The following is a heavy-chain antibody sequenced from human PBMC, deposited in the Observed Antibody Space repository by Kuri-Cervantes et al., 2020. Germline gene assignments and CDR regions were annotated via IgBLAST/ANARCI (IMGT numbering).Heavy chain of an antibody. D-gene: IGHD6-19*01. CDR3: ARQDSSGWYLLGY. J-gene: IGHJ4*02. Sequence: ESLKISCTVSGDSINYYYWSWIRQPPGKGLEWIGYIYNNGYTNYNPSLKSRVTISVDTSKNQFSLKLSSVTAADTAVYYCARQDSSGWYLLGYWGQGTLVTVSS. CDR1: GDSINYYY. V-gene: IGHV4-59*08. CDR2: IYNNGYT.